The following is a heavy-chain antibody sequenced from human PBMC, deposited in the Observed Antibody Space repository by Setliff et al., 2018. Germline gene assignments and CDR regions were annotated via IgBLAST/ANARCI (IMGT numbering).Heavy chain of an antibody. D-gene: IGHD3-10*01. J-gene: IGHJ5*02. CDR1: GYRFASYW. V-gene: IGHV5-51*01. Sequence: GESLKISCKGSGYRFASYWIGWVRQMPGKGLEWMGIIYPGDSITRYSPSFQGQVTISVDKSINTAYLQWSSLRASDTAIYYCARHPYYYGSGAYLDNNNRWFDPWGQGTLVTVSS. CDR3: ARHPYYYGSGAYLDNNNRWFDP. CDR2: IYPGDSIT.